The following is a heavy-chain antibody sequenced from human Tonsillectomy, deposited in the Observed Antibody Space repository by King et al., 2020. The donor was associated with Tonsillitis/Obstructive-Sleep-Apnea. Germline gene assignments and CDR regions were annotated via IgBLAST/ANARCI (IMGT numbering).Heavy chain of an antibody. Sequence: VQLQQWGAGLLKPSETLSLTCAVYGGSFSDYYWSWIRQPPGKGLEWIGEINHSGSTNNNPSLKSRVTISVDTSKNQFSLKLSSVTAADTAVYYCAIHGLFVGSYYFDYWGQGTLVTVSS. V-gene: IGHV4-34*01. D-gene: IGHD3-22*01. CDR2: INHSGST. J-gene: IGHJ4*02. CDR1: GGSFSDYY. CDR3: AIHGLFVGSYYFDY.